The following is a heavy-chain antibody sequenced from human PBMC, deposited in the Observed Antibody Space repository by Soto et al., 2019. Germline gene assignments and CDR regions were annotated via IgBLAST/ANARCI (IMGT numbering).Heavy chain of an antibody. CDR1: GFTLGSYS. J-gene: IGHJ4*02. CDR2: ISSTGSNI. V-gene: IGHV3-48*01. Sequence: EVQLVESGGVLVQPGGSLRLSCAASGFTLGSYSMHWVRQVPGEGLEWVSYISSTGSNIYYADSVKGRFTISRDNAKNSLYLQMNSLRVEDTAVYDCARPGNSWYLDYFDYWGQGTLVTVSS. CDR3: ARPGNSWYLDYFDY. D-gene: IGHD6-13*01.